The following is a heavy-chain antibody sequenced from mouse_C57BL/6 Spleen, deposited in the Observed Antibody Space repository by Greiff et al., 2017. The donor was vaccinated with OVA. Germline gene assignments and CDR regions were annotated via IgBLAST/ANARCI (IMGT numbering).Heavy chain of an antibody. V-gene: IGHV1-55*01. Sequence: QVQLQQPGAELVKPGASVKMSCKASGYTFTSYWITWVKQRPGQGLEWIGDIYPGSGSTNYTEKFKSQATLTVDTSSSTAYMQLSSLTSEDSAVYYSASTDYYGSSSYWYFDVWGTGTTVTGSS. CDR1: GYTFTSYW. CDR3: ASTDYYGSSSYWYFDV. J-gene: IGHJ1*03. D-gene: IGHD1-1*01. CDR2: IYPGSGST.